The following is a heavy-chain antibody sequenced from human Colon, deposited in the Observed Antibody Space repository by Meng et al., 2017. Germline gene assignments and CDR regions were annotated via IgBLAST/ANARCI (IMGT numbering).Heavy chain of an antibody. CDR1: GCTFSSYA. J-gene: IGHJ3*02. Sequence: GESLKISCAASGCTFSSYAMHWVRQAPGKGLEWVAVISYDGSNKYYADSVKGRFTISRDNSKNTLYLQMNSLRAEDTAVYYCARERITIFGLGGTAFDIWGQGTMVTVSS. CDR2: ISYDGSNK. D-gene: IGHD3-3*01. V-gene: IGHV3-30*01. CDR3: ARERITIFGLGGTAFDI.